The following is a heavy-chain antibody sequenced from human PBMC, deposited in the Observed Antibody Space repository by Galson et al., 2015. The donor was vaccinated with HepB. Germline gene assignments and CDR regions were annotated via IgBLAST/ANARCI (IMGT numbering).Heavy chain of an antibody. CDR3: ARDRLVLWFGELEGMDV. V-gene: IGHV3-30*04. CDR1: GFTFSSYA. J-gene: IGHJ6*02. D-gene: IGHD3-10*01. Sequence: SLRLSCAASGFTFSSYAMHWVRQAPGKGLEWVAVISYDGSNKCYADSVKGRFTISRDNSKNTLYLQMNSLRAEDTAVYYCARDRLVLWFGELEGMDVWGQGTTVTVSS. CDR2: ISYDGSNK.